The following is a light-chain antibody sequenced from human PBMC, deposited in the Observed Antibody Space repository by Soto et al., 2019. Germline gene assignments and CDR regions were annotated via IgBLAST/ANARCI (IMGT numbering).Light chain of an antibody. CDR1: QVISTS. J-gene: IGKJ1*01. Sequence: DIKLTQSPSVLSASIGESVTITCRASQVISTSVAWYQVKPVKAPKLLIYAASSLQSGVPSRFSGSGSGTEFTLTISSLQSEDFAVYYCQQYNNWQWTFGQGTKVDIK. V-gene: IGKV1-9*01. CDR3: QQYNNWQWT. CDR2: AAS.